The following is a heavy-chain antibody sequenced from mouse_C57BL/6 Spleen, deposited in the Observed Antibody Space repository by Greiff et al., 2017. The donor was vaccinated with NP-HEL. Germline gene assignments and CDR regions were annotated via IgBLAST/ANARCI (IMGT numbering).Heavy chain of an antibody. CDR1: GYTFTSYW. D-gene: IGHD3-2*02. Sequence: QVQLQQPGAELVKPGASVKLSCKASGYTFTSYWMHWVKQRPGQGLEWIGMIHPNSGSTNYNEKFKSKATLTVDKSSSTAYMQLSSLTSEDSAVYYCARGRVRVYYFYFWGQGTTLTVSS. CDR3: ARGRVRVYYFYF. CDR2: IHPNSGST. J-gene: IGHJ2*01. V-gene: IGHV1-64*01.